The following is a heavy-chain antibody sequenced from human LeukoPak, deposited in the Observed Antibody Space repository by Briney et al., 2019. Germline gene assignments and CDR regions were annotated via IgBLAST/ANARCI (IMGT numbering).Heavy chain of an antibody. J-gene: IGHJ4*02. V-gene: IGHV3-23*01. Sequence: AGGSLRLSCAASGFTFSSYAMSWVRQAPGKGLEWVSGIGDTSGSTYYADSVKGRFTISRDNSKNTLYLQMNSLGAEDTAVYYCTRDSRYSSGWSPIGYWGQGTLVTVSS. CDR2: IGDTSGST. CDR3: TRDSRYSSGWSPIGY. CDR1: GFTFSSYA. D-gene: IGHD6-19*01.